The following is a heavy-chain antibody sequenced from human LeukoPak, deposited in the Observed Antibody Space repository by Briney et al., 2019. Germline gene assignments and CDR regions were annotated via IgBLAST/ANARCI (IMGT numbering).Heavy chain of an antibody. CDR1: GYSFSNYW. CDR2: IYPGDSNT. Sequence: KTGESLKISCKGSGYSFSNYWIGWVRQMPGEGLEWMGIIYPGDSNTRYSPSFQGQVTISADKSISTAYLQWTSLKASDTAIYYCARQPLVRDCGGDCEFDYWGQGTRVSVSS. J-gene: IGHJ4*02. CDR3: ARQPLVRDCGGDCEFDY. V-gene: IGHV5-51*01. D-gene: IGHD2-21*02.